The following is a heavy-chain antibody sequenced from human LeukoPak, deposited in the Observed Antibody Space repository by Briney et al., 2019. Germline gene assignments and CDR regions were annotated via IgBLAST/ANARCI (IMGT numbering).Heavy chain of an antibody. J-gene: IGHJ4*02. CDR2: IYHSGST. V-gene: IGHV4-30-2*01. D-gene: IGHD2-15*01. CDR1: GGSISSGGYS. Sequence: SETLSLTCAVSGGSISSGGYSWSWIRQPPGRGLEWIGYIYHSGSTYYNPSLKSRVTISVDRSKNQLSLKLSSVTAADTAVYYCARTNCSGGSCYFDYWGQGTLVTVSS. CDR3: ARTNCSGGSCYFDY.